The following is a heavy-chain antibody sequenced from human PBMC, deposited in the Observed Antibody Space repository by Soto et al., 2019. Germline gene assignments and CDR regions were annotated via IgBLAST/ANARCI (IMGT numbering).Heavy chain of an antibody. CDR1: GFTFSNHW. CDR2: IKEDGSEK. J-gene: IGHJ6*02. V-gene: IGHV3-7*03. Sequence: GGSLRLSCVASGFTFSNHWMSWVRQAPGKGLEWVANIKEDGSEKYYVDSVKGRFTISRDNAENSVYLQMNSLRAEDTAVYYCARGHYGMDVWGPGATVTVSS. CDR3: ARGHYGMDV.